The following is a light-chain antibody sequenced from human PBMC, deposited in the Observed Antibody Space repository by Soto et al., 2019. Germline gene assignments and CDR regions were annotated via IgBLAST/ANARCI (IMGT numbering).Light chain of an antibody. V-gene: IGKV3-20*01. CDR1: QSVSSNY. J-gene: IGKJ1*01. CDR3: QQYGSSPRP. CDR2: DVS. Sequence: EIVLPQSPGTLSLSPGERASLSCRASQSVSSNYLAWYQQKSGQAPSLLIYDVSRRATGIPERFSGSGSGTDFTLIISRLEPEDFAVYYCQQYGSSPRPFGQGTKVDI.